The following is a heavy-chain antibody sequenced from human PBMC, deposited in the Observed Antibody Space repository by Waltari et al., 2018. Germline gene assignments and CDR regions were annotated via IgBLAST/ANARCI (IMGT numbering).Heavy chain of an antibody. V-gene: IGHV1-69*13. Sequence: QVQLVQSGAEVKKPGSSVKVSCKASGGPFSSYAISWVRQAPGQGLEWMGRIIPIFGTANYAQKFQGRVTITADKSTSTAYMELSSLRSEDTAVYYCASQPFQKALQSEVDYWGQGTLVTVSS. D-gene: IGHD2-15*01. CDR2: IIPIFGTA. CDR3: ASQPFQKALQSEVDY. J-gene: IGHJ4*02. CDR1: GGPFSSYA.